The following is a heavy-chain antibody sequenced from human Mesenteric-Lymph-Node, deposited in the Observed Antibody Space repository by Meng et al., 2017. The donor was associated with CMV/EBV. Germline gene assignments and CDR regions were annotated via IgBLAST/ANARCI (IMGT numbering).Heavy chain of an antibody. J-gene: IGHJ5*02. Sequence: SETLSLTCAVYGGSFSGYYWSWIRQPPGKGLEWIGEINHGGNTNYNPSLRSRVTISVDTSKTQFSLKMTSVTAADTAVYYCRTLNWFDPWGQGTLVTVSS. CDR3: RTLNWFDP. CDR1: GGSFSGYY. V-gene: IGHV4-34*01. CDR2: INHGGNT.